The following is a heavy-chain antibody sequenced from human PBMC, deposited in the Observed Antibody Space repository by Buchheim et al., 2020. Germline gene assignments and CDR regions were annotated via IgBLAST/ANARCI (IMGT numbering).Heavy chain of an antibody. CDR1: GGSISSSNW. J-gene: IGHJ4*02. CDR3: ARIPLEVVPAAILYPIGIFDY. D-gene: IGHD2-2*02. Sequence: QVQLQESGPGLVKPSGTLSLTCAVSGGSISSSNWWSWVRQPPGKGLEWIGEIYHSGSTNYNPSLKSRVTISVDKSKNQFSMKLSSVTAADTAVYYCARIPLEVVPAAILYPIGIFDYWGQGTL. CDR2: IYHSGST. V-gene: IGHV4-4*02.